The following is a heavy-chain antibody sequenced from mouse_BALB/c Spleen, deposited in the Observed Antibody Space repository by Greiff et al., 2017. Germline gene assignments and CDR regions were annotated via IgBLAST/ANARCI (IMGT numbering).Heavy chain of an antibody. J-gene: IGHJ4*01. V-gene: IGHV1-54*01. D-gene: IGHD2-1*01. CDR1: GYAFTNYL. CDR2: INPGSGGT. Sequence: QVQLKQSGAELVRPGTSVKVSCKASGYAFTNYLIEWVKQRPGQGLEWIGVINPGSGGTNYNEKFKGKATLTADKSSSTAYMQLSSLTSDDSAVYFCSRSSGNYDYYAMDYWGQGTSVTVSS. CDR3: SRSSGNYDYYAMDY.